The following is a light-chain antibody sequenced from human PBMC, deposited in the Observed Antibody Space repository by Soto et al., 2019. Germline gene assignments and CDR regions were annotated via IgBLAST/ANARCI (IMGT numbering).Light chain of an antibody. CDR2: GAT. J-gene: IGKJ4*01. CDR1: QSVSSSY. CDR3: QQYGSSPLT. Sequence: EIVLTQSPGTLSLSPGEIATLSCRASQSVSSSYLAWYQQKPGQAPRLLIYGATSRVTGIPDRFSGSGSETDFTLTISRLEPEDFAVYYCQQYGSSPLTFGGGTKVEIK. V-gene: IGKV3-20*01.